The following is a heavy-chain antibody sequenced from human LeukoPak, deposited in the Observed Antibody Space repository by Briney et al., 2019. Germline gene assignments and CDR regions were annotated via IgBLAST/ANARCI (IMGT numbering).Heavy chain of an antibody. CDR1: GGSINSYY. J-gene: IGHJ4*02. CDR3: AREEWSGDFFFDD. V-gene: IGHV4-4*07. Sequence: SGTLSLTCTVSGGSINSYYWSWIRQPAGKGLEWIGRIYASGTTNYNPSLNSQITMSLDTSKNQFFLKLRSVTAADTAVYYCAREEWSGDFFFDDWGQGSLVIVSS. CDR2: IYASGTT. D-gene: IGHD7-27*01.